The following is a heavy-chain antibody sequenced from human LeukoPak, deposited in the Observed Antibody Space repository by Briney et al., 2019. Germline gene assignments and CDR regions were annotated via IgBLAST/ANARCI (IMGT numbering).Heavy chain of an antibody. V-gene: IGHV4-39*07. D-gene: IGHD3-10*01. CDR1: GDSISSSSYY. J-gene: IGHJ4*02. CDR2: IYYSGST. Sequence: SETLSLTCTVSGDSISSSSYYWGWIRQPPGKGLEWIGTIYYSGSTFYNPSLKSRVTISVDTSKNQFSLKLTSVTAADTAVYYCARVPTITFFDYWGQGTLVTISS. CDR3: ARVPTITFFDY.